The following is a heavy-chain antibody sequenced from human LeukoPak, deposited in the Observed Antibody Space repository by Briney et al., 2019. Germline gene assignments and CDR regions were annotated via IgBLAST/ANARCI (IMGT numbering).Heavy chain of an antibody. D-gene: IGHD3-22*01. V-gene: IGHV3-23*01. CDR3: AKEGVPYYYDSSGYHFDY. J-gene: IGHJ4*02. CDR2: ISGSGGST. CDR1: GFTFSSYA. Sequence: GGSLRLSCAASGFTFSSYAMSWVRQAPGKGLEWVSAISGSGGSTYYADSVKGRFTISRDYSKNTLYLQMNSLRDEDTAVYYCAKEGVPYYYDSSGYHFDYWGQGTLVTVSS.